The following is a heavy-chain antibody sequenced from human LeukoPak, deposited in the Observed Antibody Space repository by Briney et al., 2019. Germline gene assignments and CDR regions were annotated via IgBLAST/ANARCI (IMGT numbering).Heavy chain of an antibody. CDR2: IYSSGDT. D-gene: IGHD6-13*01. V-gene: IGHV4-4*07. J-gene: IGHJ4*02. CDR1: GGPISSYY. Sequence: PSETPSLTCTASGGPISSYYWSWIRQPAGKGLEWIGRIYSSGDTNYNPSLKSRVTMSIDTSKKQFSLNLSSVTAADTAVYYCAAYQQQLAFDYWGQGTLVTVSS. CDR3: AAYQQQLAFDY.